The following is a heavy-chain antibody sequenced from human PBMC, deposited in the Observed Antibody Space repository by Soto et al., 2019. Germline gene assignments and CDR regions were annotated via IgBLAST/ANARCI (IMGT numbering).Heavy chain of an antibody. Sequence: GESLQISCNGAGNSFTSYWIGWVLQMPGKGLEWMGIIYPGDSDTRYSPSFQGQVTISADKSISTAYLQWSSLKASDTAMYYCARALPYYDILTGYFARDFGYWGQGTLVTVS. J-gene: IGHJ4*02. CDR3: ARALPYYDILTGYFARDFGY. V-gene: IGHV5-51*01. CDR1: GNSFTSYW. CDR2: IYPGDSDT. D-gene: IGHD3-9*01.